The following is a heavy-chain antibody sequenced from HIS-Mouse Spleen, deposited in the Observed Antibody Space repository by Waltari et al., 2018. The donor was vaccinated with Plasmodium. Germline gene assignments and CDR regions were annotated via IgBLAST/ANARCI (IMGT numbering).Heavy chain of an antibody. Sequence: EVQLVESGGGLVQPGGSLRLSCAASGLPFSSSWRSWVRQAPGKGLEWVANIKQDGSEKYYVDSVKGRFTISRDNAKNSLYLQMNSLRAEDTAVYYCASSWYWYFDLWGRGTLVTVSS. CDR3: ASSWYWYFDL. CDR2: IKQDGSEK. CDR1: GLPFSSSW. V-gene: IGHV3-7*01. D-gene: IGHD6-13*01. J-gene: IGHJ2*01.